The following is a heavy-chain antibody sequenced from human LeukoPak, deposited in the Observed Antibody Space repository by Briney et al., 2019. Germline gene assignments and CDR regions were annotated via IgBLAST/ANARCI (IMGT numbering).Heavy chain of an antibody. D-gene: IGHD3-10*01. Sequence: SCKGSGGTFSSYAMSWVRQAPGKGLEWVSAISGSGGSTYYADSVKGRFTISRDNSKNTLYLQMNSLRAEDAAVYYCAKDNITMEPFDYWGQGTLVTVSS. V-gene: IGHV3-23*01. CDR2: ISGSGGST. CDR1: GGTFSSYA. CDR3: AKDNITMEPFDY. J-gene: IGHJ4*02.